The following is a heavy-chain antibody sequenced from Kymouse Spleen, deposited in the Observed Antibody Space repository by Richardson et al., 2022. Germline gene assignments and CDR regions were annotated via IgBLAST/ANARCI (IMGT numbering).Heavy chain of an antibody. CDR1: GFTFSSYG. CDR2: ISYDGSNK. D-gene: IGHD6-19*01. CDR3: AKDIIAVAGGYFDY. J-gene: IGHJ4*02. Sequence: QVQLVESGGGVVQPGRSLRLSCAASGFTFSSYGMHWVRQAPGKGLEWVAVISYDGSNKYYADSVKGRFTISRDNSKNTLYLQMNSLRAEDTAVYYCAKDIIAVAGGYFDYWGQGTLVTVSS. V-gene: IGHV3-30*18.